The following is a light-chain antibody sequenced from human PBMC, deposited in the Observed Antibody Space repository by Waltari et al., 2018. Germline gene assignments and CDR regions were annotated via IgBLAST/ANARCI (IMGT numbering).Light chain of an antibody. CDR3: QQRSNWSWT. CDR1: QSVSSY. J-gene: IGKJ1*01. V-gene: IGKV3-11*01. Sequence: EIVLTQSPATLSLPPGERATLSCRASQSVSSYLAWYQQKPGKAPRLLIYDASNRATGIPARFSGSGSGTDFTLTISSLEPEDFAVYYCQQRSNWSWTFGQGTKVEIK. CDR2: DAS.